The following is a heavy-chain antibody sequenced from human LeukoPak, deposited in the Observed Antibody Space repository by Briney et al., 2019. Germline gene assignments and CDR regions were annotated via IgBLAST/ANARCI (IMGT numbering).Heavy chain of an antibody. CDR2: ISAYNGNT. V-gene: IGHV1-18*01. D-gene: IGHD2-2*02. Sequence: GASVKVSCKASGGTFSSYAISWVRQAPGQGLEWMGWISAYNGNTNYAQKLQGRVTMTTDTSTSTAYMELRSLRSDDTAVYYCARDPKVVVPAAIAWFDPWGQGTLVAVSS. CDR3: ARDPKVVVPAAIAWFDP. CDR1: GGTFSSYA. J-gene: IGHJ5*02.